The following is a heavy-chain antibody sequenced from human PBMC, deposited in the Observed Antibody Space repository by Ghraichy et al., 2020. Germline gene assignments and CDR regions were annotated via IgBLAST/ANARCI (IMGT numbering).Heavy chain of an antibody. V-gene: IGHV3-7*01. J-gene: IGHJ3*02. Sequence: GGSLRLSCAGSGFTFSTYSMTWVRQAPGKGLEGVASIREDGSDKYYVDSVKGRFTISRDDAKNSLYLQMNSLRAEDTAVYYCARVSSGDESVYRAFDIWGQGTMVIVSS. CDR1: GFTFSTYS. CDR3: ARVSSGDESVYRAFDI. D-gene: IGHD3-10*01. CDR2: IREDGSDK.